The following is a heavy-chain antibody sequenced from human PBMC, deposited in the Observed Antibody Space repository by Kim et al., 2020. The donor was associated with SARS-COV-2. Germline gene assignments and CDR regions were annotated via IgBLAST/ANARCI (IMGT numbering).Heavy chain of an antibody. Sequence: YADAGKGRFTNSRDNTKNTLYLKMNSLRAEDTAVYYCARASYSSSDGMDVWGQGTTVTVSS. J-gene: IGHJ6*02. V-gene: IGHV3-30*01. D-gene: IGHD6-6*01. CDR3: ARASYSSSDGMDV.